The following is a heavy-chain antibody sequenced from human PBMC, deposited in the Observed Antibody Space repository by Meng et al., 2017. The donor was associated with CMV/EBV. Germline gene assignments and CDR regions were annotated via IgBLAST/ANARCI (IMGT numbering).Heavy chain of an antibody. V-gene: IGHV1-2*02. Sequence: ASVKVSCKASGYSFSDYYMHWVRQAPGQGLEWMGWINPNSGGTNYAQKFQGRVTMTRDTSISTAYMELSRLSSDDTAVYYCARNWRDGHTLDPFNIWGQGTMVTV. D-gene: IGHD5-24*01. CDR2: INPNSGGT. J-gene: IGHJ3*02. CDR3: ARNWRDGHTLDPFNI. CDR1: GYSFSDYY.